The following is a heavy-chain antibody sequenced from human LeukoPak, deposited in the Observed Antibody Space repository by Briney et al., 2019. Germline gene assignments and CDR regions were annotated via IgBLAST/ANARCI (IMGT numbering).Heavy chain of an antibody. D-gene: IGHD2-2*01. J-gene: IGHJ4*02. CDR1: GGSFSGYY. Sequence: SETLSLTCAVYGGSFSGYYWSWIRQPPGKGLEWIGEINHSGSTNYNPSLKSRVTMSVDTSKNQFSLKLSSVTAADTAVYYCAAVVPAAISFDYWGQGTLVTVSS. V-gene: IGHV4-34*01. CDR3: AAVVPAAISFDY. CDR2: INHSGST.